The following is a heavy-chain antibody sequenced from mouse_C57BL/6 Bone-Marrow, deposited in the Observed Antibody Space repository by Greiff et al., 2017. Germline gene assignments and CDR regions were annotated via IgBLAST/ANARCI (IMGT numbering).Heavy chain of an antibody. J-gene: IGHJ2*01. D-gene: IGHD2-1*01. CDR3: EVYYGPDY. CDR2: IYPRSGNT. Sequence: VKLMESGAELARPGASVKLSCKASGYTFTSYGISWVKQRTGQGLEWIGEIYPRSGNTYYNEKFKGKATLTADKSSSTAYMELRSLTSEDSAVYFCEVYYGPDYWGQGTTLTVSS. CDR1: GYTFTSYG. V-gene: IGHV1-81*01.